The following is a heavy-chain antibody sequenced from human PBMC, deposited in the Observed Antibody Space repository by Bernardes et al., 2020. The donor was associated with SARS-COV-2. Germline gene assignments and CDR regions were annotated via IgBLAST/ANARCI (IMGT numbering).Heavy chain of an antibody. V-gene: IGHV3-23*01. CDR1: GFTFMNYA. Sequence: GGSLRLSRAASGFTFMNYAMSWVRQAPGKGLEWVSGISASGRSTYYADSVEGRFTISRDNSNNTLHLQMNSLRADDTAIYHCAPDTSGWFVGYWGPGTLVTVSS. D-gene: IGHD6-19*01. CDR3: APDTSGWFVGY. J-gene: IGHJ4*02. CDR2: ISASGRST.